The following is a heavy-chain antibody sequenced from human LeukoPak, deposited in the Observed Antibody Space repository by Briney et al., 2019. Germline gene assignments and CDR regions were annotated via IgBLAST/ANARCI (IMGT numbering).Heavy chain of an antibody. CDR2: IYYSGST. D-gene: IGHD2-15*01. J-gene: IGHJ4*02. CDR1: GGSISSYY. CDR3: ASFTATYNPSDF. Sequence: HSETLSLTCTVSGGSISSYYWSWIRQPPGKGLEWIGYIYYSGSTNYNPSLKSRVTISVDTSKNQFSLKLSSVTAADTAVYYCASFTATYNPSDFWGQGTLVTVSS. V-gene: IGHV4-59*01.